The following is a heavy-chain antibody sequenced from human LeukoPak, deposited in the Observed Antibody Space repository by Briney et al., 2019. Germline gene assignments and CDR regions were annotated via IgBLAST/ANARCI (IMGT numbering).Heavy chain of an antibody. J-gene: IGHJ4*02. V-gene: IGHV3-48*03. CDR3: AREMGGYYYDSSGYFFDY. D-gene: IGHD3-22*01. CDR2: VSSSGSTI. CDR1: GFTFSSYE. Sequence: PGGSLRLSXAASGFTFSSYEMNWVRQAPGKGLEWVSYVSSSGSTIYYADSVKGRFTISRDNAKNSLYLQMNSLRAEDTAVYYCAREMGGYYYDSSGYFFDYWGQGTLVTVSS.